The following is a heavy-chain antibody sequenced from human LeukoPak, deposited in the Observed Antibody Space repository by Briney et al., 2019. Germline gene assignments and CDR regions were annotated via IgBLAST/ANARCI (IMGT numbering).Heavy chain of an antibody. V-gene: IGHV3-7*01. D-gene: IGHD6-19*01. CDR3: ARDRIAVARFDY. J-gene: IGHJ4*02. CDR2: IKQDGSEK. Sequence: PGGSLRLSCAASGFTFSSYWMSWVRQAPGKGLEWVASIKQDGSEKYYVDSVKGRFTISRDNSKNTLYLQMNSLRAEDTAVYYCARDRIAVARFDYWGQGTLVTVSS. CDR1: GFTFSSYW.